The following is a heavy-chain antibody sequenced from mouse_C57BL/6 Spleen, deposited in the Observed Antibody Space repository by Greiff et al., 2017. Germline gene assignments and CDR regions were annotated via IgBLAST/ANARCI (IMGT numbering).Heavy chain of an antibody. V-gene: IGHV1-80*01. CDR1: GYAFSSYW. J-gene: IGHJ2*01. Sequence: QVQLQQSGAELVKPGASVKISCKASGYAFSSYWMNWVKQRPGKGLEWIGQIYPGDGDTNYNGKFKGKATLTADKSSSTAYMQLSSLTSEDSAVYFCARWGTDWDVDVDYWGQGTTLTVSS. CDR3: ARWGTDWDVDVDY. D-gene: IGHD4-1*01. CDR2: IYPGDGDT.